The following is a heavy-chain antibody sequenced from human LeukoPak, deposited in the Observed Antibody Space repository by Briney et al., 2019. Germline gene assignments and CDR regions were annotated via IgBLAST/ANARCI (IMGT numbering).Heavy chain of an antibody. CDR2: IKKDGSEK. Sequence: GGSLRLSCAASGFIFSDHWMSWVRQAPGKGLEWVANIKKDGSEKYYVDSVKGRFTMSRDNAKNSLYLQMNSLRAEDTAVYYCASLGPDYWGQGTLVTVPS. V-gene: IGHV3-7*03. CDR3: ASLGPDY. CDR1: GFIFSDHW. D-gene: IGHD3-10*01. J-gene: IGHJ4*02.